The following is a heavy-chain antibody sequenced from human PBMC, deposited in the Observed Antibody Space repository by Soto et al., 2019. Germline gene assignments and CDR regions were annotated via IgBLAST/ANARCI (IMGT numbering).Heavy chain of an antibody. CDR3: ARDLSV. CDR2: IYSGGTT. CDR1: GFTVSSNY. Sequence: VQLVESGGGLVQPGGSLRLSCAASGFTVSSNYMSWVRQAPGKGLEWVSVIYSGGTTYYAGSVKDIFTISRDNSKNTLYLQMNSLRAEDTAVYYCARDLSVWCKGTTVTVSS. V-gene: IGHV3-66*01. J-gene: IGHJ6*04.